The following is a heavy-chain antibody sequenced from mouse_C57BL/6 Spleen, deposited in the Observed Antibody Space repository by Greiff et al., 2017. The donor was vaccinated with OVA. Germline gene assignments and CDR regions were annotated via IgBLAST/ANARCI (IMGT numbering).Heavy chain of an antibody. CDR1: GFTFSSYT. CDR3: ARITTVVATSMDY. Sequence: EVMLVESGGGLVKPGGSLKLSCAASGFTFSSYTMSWVRQTPEKRLEWVATISGGGGNTYYPDSVKGRFTISRDNAKNTLYLQMSSLRSEDTALYYCARITTVVATSMDYWGQGTSVTVSS. J-gene: IGHJ4*01. CDR2: ISGGGGNT. D-gene: IGHD1-1*01. V-gene: IGHV5-9*01.